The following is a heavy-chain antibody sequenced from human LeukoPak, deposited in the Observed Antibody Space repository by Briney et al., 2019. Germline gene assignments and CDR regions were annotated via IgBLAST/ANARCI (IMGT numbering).Heavy chain of an antibody. CDR2: IYYSGST. Sequence: SETLSLTXTVSGGSISSYYWSWIRQTPGKGLEWIGYIYYSGSTNYNPSLKSRVTISVDTSKNQFSLKLSSVTAADTAVYYCAREAVAGTYFDYWGQGTLVTVSS. D-gene: IGHD6-19*01. V-gene: IGHV4-59*01. J-gene: IGHJ4*02. CDR3: AREAVAGTYFDY. CDR1: GGSISSYY.